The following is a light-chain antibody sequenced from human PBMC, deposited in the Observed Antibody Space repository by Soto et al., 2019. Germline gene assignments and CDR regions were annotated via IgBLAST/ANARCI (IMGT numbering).Light chain of an antibody. V-gene: IGLV2-23*01. Sequence: QSVLTQPASVSGSPGQSITISCTGTSSDVGNYNLVSWYQQHPGKAPKLIIYDDSKRPSGVSNRSSGSKSGNTASLTISGLQAEDEADYYCCSNAASSTYVFGTGTKVTV. CDR1: SSDVGNYNL. J-gene: IGLJ1*01. CDR2: DDS. CDR3: CSNAASSTYV.